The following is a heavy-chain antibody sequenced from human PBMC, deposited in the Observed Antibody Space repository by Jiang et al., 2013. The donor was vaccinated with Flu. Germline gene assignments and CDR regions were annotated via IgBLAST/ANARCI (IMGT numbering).Heavy chain of an antibody. J-gene: IGHJ6*02. Sequence: KPGASVKISCEASGYTFTSYLIHWVRQAPGQRLEWLGWINAGNGKIKYSQKFQGRVTINRDTLATTVYMELSSLTSEDTTVYYCARPRDSTSPYYGMDVWGQGTTVTVSS. CDR1: GYTFTSYL. V-gene: IGHV1-3*01. D-gene: IGHD6-6*01. CDR3: ARPRDSTSPYYGMDV. CDR2: INAGNGKI.